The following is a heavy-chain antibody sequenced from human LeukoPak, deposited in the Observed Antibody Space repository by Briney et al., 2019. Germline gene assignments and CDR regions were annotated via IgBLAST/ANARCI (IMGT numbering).Heavy chain of an antibody. CDR2: IYYSGST. V-gene: IGHV4-30-4*01. Sequence: SETLSLTCTVSGDSISSDNYYWNWIRQPPGKGLEWIGYIYYSGSTYYNPSLESRITISVDTSKNQFSLKLSSVTAADTAVYYCARGRAYYDFWSGPQNGGGFDYWGQGTLVTVSS. CDR3: ARGRAYYDFWSGPQNGGGFDY. CDR1: GDSISSDNYY. D-gene: IGHD3-3*01. J-gene: IGHJ4*02.